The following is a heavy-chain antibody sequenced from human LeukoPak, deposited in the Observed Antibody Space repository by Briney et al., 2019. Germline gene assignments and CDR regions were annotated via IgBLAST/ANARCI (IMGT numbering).Heavy chain of an antibody. J-gene: IGHJ4*02. CDR3: TRDLSYSSSWESLDY. D-gene: IGHD6-13*01. V-gene: IGHV1-18*01. Sequence: VASVKVSCKASGYTFTSFGITWVRQTPGQGLEWMGWISANNGNTNYAQNLQGRVTMTTDTSTSTAYMELRSLRSDDTAVYYCTRDLSYSSSWESLDYWGQGTLVTVSS. CDR1: GYTFTSFG. CDR2: ISANNGNT.